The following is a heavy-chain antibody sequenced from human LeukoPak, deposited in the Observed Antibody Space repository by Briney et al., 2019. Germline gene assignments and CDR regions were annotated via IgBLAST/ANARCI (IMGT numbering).Heavy chain of an antibody. D-gene: IGHD3-22*01. Sequence: GGSVRLYCAASGFDCRSYTVKWVRQAPGKGLEWVSSISSTSNYIYYADSVKGRFTISRDNAKNSLYLQMNSLGAEDTAVYYCARDAVGLFMGAFDIWGQGTMVTVSS. V-gene: IGHV3-21*01. CDR1: GFDCRSYT. J-gene: IGHJ3*02. CDR2: ISSTSNYI. CDR3: ARDAVGLFMGAFDI.